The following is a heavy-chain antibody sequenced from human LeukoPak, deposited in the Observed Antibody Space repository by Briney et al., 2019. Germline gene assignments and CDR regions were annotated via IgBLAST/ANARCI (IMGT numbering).Heavy chain of an antibody. D-gene: IGHD2-21*02. J-gene: IGHJ4*02. CDR3: ARAYMTATRHFDS. CDR2: IIPIFGTP. Sequence: SVKVSCKTSGGTFSSYTISWVRQAPGQGLEWMGGIIPIFGTPHYAQKFQDRVTITADVSTSTAYMELSSLRSEDTAVYYCARAYMTATRHFDSWGQGTLVTVSS. V-gene: IGHV1-69*13. CDR1: GGTFSSYT.